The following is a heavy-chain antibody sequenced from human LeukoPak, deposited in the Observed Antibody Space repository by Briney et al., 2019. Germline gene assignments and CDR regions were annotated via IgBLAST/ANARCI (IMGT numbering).Heavy chain of an antibody. J-gene: IGHJ4*02. V-gene: IGHV3-11*04. CDR1: GFTFSDYY. CDR2: SSSTGNII. D-gene: IGHD2-2*01. Sequence: GESLKISCAASGFTFSDYYMTWIRQAPGKGLEWVSYSSSTGNIIFYADPVKGRFTISRDNAKNSLYLQMNSLRAEDTAVYYCARDPLIGSTYTTAWGYWGQGTLVTVSS. CDR3: ARDPLIGSTYTTAWGY.